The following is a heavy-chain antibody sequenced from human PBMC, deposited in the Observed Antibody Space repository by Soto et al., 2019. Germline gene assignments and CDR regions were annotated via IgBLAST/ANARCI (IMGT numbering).Heavy chain of an antibody. Sequence: GGSLRLSCVASGFTFSNYWMSWVRQAPGKGLEWVANIKQDGSQKWYVDSVKGRFTISRDNSKNSLYLQMNSLRTEDTALYYCAKDIAASGWYSLDYWGQGTLVTVSS. V-gene: IGHV3-7*05. CDR2: IKQDGSQK. D-gene: IGHD6-19*01. CDR3: AKDIAASGWYSLDY. CDR1: GFTFSNYW. J-gene: IGHJ4*02.